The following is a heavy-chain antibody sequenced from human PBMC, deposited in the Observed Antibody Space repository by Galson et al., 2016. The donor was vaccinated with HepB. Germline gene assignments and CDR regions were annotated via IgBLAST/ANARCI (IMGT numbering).Heavy chain of an antibody. CDR1: GFTFSHAW. J-gene: IGHJ4*02. D-gene: IGHD6-13*01. V-gene: IGHV3-15*01. CDR3: SPLPTGQQPYYFDH. CDR2: VKSRLDGGTV. Sequence: SLRLSCAASGFTFSHAWMSWVRQAPGKGLEWVGRVKSRLDGGTVNYAAPVKDRFTISRDDSKNTPYLQMHRLRIEDTGVYYCSPLPTGQQPYYFDHWGQGTLVTVSS.